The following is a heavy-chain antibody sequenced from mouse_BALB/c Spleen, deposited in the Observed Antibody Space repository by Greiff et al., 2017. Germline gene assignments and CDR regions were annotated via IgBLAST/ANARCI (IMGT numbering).Heavy chain of an antibody. Sequence: VQLKESGPELVKPGASVKIPCKASGYTFTDYNMDWVKQSHGKSLEWIGDINPNNGGTIYNQKFKGKATLTVDKSSSTAYMELRSLTSEDTAVYYCASQGYDQRGFAYWGQGTLVTVSA. CDR1: GYTFTDYN. V-gene: IGHV1-18*01. CDR2: INPNNGGT. J-gene: IGHJ3*01. CDR3: ASQGYDQRGFAY. D-gene: IGHD2-3*01.